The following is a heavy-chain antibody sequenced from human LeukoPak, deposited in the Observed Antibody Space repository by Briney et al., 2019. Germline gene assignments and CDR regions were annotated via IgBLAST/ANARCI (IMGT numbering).Heavy chain of an antibody. CDR1: GYTFTNYG. J-gene: IGHJ5*02. D-gene: IGHD4-17*01. CDR3: ARASSYGDYGGDL. V-gene: IGHV1-18*01. Sequence: ASVKVSCKASGYTFTNYGISWVRQAPGKGLEWMGWISANNGATNYAQTVKGRSTMTTDTSTSKAYMELGSLRSDDTAVYYCARASSYGDYGGDLWGQGTLVTVSS. CDR2: ISANNGAT.